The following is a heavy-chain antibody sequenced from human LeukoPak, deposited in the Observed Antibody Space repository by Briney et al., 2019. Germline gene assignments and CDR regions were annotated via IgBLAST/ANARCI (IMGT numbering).Heavy chain of an antibody. CDR2: IYHSGST. CDR1: GGSISSSNW. CDR3: ARDLGTMIIFDY. V-gene: IGHV4-4*02. J-gene: IGHJ4*02. Sequence: ASETLSLTCAVSGGSISSSNWWTWVRQPPGKGLEWIGEIYHSGSTNYNPSLKSRVTISVDTSKNQFSLKLSSVTAADTAVYYCARDLGTMIIFDYWGQGTLVTVSS. D-gene: IGHD3-16*01.